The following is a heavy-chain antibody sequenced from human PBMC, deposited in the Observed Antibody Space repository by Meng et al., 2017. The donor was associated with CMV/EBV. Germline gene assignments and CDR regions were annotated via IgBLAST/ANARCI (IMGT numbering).Heavy chain of an antibody. CDR3: ARDEGGYSAETRYDY. Sequence: ALVKVSCKASGYTFTGYYMHWVRQAPGQGLEWMGWINPNSGGTNYAQKFQGRVTMTRDTSISTAYMELSRLRSDDTAVYYCARDEGGYSAETRYDYWGQGTLVTVSS. J-gene: IGHJ4*02. V-gene: IGHV1-2*02. CDR2: INPNSGGT. D-gene: IGHD5-12*01. CDR1: GYTFTGYY.